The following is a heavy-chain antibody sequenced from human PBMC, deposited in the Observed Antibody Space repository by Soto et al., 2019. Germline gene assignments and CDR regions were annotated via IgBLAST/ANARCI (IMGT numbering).Heavy chain of an antibody. V-gene: IGHV4-59*01. J-gene: IGHJ3*02. Sequence: SETLSLTCTVSGGSFGGYYWTWIRQPPGKGLEWIGYMSYSGNTNYNPSLRSRVTISLDTSKNQFSLKLSSVTAADTAVYYCARVWGGAFDIWGQGTTVTVSS. CDR2: MSYSGNT. CDR1: GGSFGGYY. CDR3: ARVWGGAFDI. D-gene: IGHD3-10*01.